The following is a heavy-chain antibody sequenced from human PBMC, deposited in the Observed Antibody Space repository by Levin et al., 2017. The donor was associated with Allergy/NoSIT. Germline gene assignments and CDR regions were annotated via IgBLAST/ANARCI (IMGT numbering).Heavy chain of an antibody. CDR1: GFTLTNYA. J-gene: IGHJ4*02. D-gene: IGHD4/OR15-4a*01. CDR2: INTNTGNP. Sequence: GESLKISCKASGFTLTNYAINWVRQAPGQGLEWMGWINTNTGNPTYAQDFTGRLVFSLDTSVNTAYLQITSLKAEDTAVYYCARDGYSANFFDYWGQGTLVTVSS. CDR3: ARDGYSANFFDY. V-gene: IGHV7-4-1*02.